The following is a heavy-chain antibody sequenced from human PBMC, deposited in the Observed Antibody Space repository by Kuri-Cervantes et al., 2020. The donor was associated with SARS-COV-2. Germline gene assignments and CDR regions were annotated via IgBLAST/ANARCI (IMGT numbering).Heavy chain of an antibody. J-gene: IGHJ5*01. D-gene: IGHD1-26*01. CDR1: GFTFSSYA. Sequence: GESLKISCAASGFTFSSYAMHWVRQAPGKGLEWVAVISYDGSNKYYADSVKGRFTISRDNSKNTLYLQMNSLRAEDTAVYYCARAGGGSYYGWFDSWGQGTLVTVSS. CDR3: ARAGGGSYYGWFDS. CDR2: ISYDGSNK. V-gene: IGHV3-30-3*01.